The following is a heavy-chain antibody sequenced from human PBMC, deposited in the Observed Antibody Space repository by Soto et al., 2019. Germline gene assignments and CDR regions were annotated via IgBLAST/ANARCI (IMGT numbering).Heavy chain of an antibody. Sequence: LRLSCAASGFTFSSYSMNWVRQAPGKGLEWVSYISSSSSTIYYADSVKGRFTISRDNAKNSLYLQMNSLRDEDTAVYYCARGAAAAGPFYYYYYGMDVWGQGTTVTVSS. CDR1: GFTFSSYS. J-gene: IGHJ6*02. D-gene: IGHD6-13*01. V-gene: IGHV3-48*02. CDR3: ARGAAAAGPFYYYYYGMDV. CDR2: ISSSSSTI.